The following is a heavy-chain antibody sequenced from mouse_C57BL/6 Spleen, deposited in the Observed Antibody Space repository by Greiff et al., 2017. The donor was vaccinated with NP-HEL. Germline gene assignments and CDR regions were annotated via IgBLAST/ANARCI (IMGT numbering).Heavy chain of an antibody. J-gene: IGHJ2*01. CDR2: IDPSDSYT. V-gene: IGHV1-50*01. Sequence: VQLQQSGAELVKPGASVKLSCKASGYTFTSYWLQWVKQRPGQGLEWIGEIDPSDSYTNYNQKFKGKATLTVDTSSSTAYMQLSSLTSEDSAVYYCARRNLTTVYFDYWGQCTTLTVSS. CDR3: ARRNLTTVYFDY. D-gene: IGHD1-1*01. CDR1: GYTFTSYW.